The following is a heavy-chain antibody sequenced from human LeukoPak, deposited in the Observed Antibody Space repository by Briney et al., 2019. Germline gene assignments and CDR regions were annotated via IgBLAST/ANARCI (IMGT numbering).Heavy chain of an antibody. J-gene: IGHJ4*02. CDR1: GFTFSTYA. CDR3: MRGGTDDY. D-gene: IGHD3-16*01. CDR2: MSYDGGTK. Sequence: GRSLRPSCAASGFTFSTYAMHWFRQAPGKGLEWVAFMSYDGGTKYYADSVKGRFTISRDNSKNTLYLQLNSLRAEDTVVYYCMRGGTDDYWGQGTVVTVPS. V-gene: IGHV3-30*01.